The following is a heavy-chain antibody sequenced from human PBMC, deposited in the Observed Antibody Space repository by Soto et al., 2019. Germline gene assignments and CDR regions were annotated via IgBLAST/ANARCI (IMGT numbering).Heavy chain of an antibody. CDR2: ISDSGST. Sequence: EVQLLESGGALVQPGGSLRLSCAASGFTFSNHAMNWVRQAPGKGLEWVSTISDSGSTYYADSVKGRFTISIDNSKNTLYLQMNGLRAEDAAVYYCAGDPGGHYCTSTSCLYFFDHWGQGTLVIVSS. CDR1: GFTFSNHA. J-gene: IGHJ4*02. V-gene: IGHV3-23*01. D-gene: IGHD2-2*01. CDR3: AGDPGGHYCTSTSCLYFFDH.